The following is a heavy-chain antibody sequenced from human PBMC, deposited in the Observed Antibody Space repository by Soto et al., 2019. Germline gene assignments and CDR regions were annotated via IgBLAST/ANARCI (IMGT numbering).Heavy chain of an antibody. J-gene: IGHJ4*02. D-gene: IGHD6-13*01. CDR3: AKDQGSSWYETDY. V-gene: IGHV3-23*01. CDR2: ISGSGGST. Sequence: EVQLLESGGGLVQPGGSLRLSCAASGFTFSNYAVTWVRQAPGKGLEWVSTISGSGGSTYYADSVKGRFTISRDKSKNTLYLQMNILSAEDTAVYYCAKDQGSSWYETDYGGQGTLVTVSS. CDR1: GFTFSNYA.